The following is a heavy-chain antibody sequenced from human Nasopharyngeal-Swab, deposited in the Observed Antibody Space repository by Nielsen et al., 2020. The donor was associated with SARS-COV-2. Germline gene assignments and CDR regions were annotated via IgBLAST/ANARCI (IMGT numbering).Heavy chain of an antibody. CDR2: IYYSGST. J-gene: IGHJ5*02. CDR3: ARVLELRSGWFDP. Sequence: PGKGLEWIGSIYYSGSTYYNPSLKSRVTISVDTSKNQFSLKLSSVTAADTAVYYCARVLELRSGWFDPWGQGTPVTVSS. V-gene: IGHV4-39*07. D-gene: IGHD1-7*01.